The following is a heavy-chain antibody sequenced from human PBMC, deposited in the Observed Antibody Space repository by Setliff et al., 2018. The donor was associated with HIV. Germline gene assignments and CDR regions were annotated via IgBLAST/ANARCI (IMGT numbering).Heavy chain of an antibody. CDR2: IWYDGSNK. J-gene: IGHJ6*03. V-gene: IGHV3-33*01. D-gene: IGHD2-15*01. Sequence: LRLSCAASGFTFSSYGMHWVRQAPGKGLEWVAVIWYDGSNKYYADSVKGRFTISRDNSKNTLYLQMNSLRAEDTAVYYCARSLPRYSYLYYYFDVWAKGTTVTVSS. CDR1: GFTFSSYG. CDR3: ARSLPRYSYLYYYFDV.